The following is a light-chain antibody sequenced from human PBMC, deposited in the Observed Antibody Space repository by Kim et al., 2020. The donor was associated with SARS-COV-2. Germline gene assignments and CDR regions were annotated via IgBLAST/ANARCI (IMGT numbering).Light chain of an antibody. V-gene: IGKV4-1*01. CDR2: WAS. J-gene: IGKJ2*01. Sequence: KSTINCKSSQSIFYNSNNKNYLAWYQQKPGQPPKLLIYWASTRESGVPDRFSGSGSGTDFTLTISSLQAEDVAVYYCQHYYTPPYTFGQGTKLEI. CDR1: QSIFYNSNNKNY. CDR3: QHYYTPPYT.